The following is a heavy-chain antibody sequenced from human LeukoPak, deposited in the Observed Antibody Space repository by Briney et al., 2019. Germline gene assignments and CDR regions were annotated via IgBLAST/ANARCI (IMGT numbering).Heavy chain of an antibody. J-gene: IGHJ5*02. CDR3: AKRFRIAVAGTSSVVDWFDP. CDR2: MNPNSGNT. D-gene: IGHD6-19*01. Sequence: GASVKVSCKASGYTFTSYDINWVRQATGQGLEWMGWMNPNSGNTGYTQKFQGRVTITRNTSISTAYMELSSLRSEDTAVYYCAKRFRIAVAGTSSVVDWFDPWGQGTLVTVSS. V-gene: IGHV1-8*03. CDR1: GYTFTSYD.